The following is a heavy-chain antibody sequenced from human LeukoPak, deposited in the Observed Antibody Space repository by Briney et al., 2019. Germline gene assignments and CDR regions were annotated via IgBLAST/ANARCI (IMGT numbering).Heavy chain of an antibody. V-gene: IGHV4-39*01. CDR2: IYYSGST. Sequence: PSETLSLTCTVSGGSIGNTTFYWGWIRQPPGKGLEWIGTIYYSGSTYYNPSLKSRVTVSIDTSKNQFSLKLSSVTATDTAVYYCVRHGVTTTGYFWDWGQGTLVTVSS. J-gene: IGHJ4*02. CDR1: GGSIGNTTFY. D-gene: IGHD3-9*01. CDR3: VRHGVTTTGYFWD.